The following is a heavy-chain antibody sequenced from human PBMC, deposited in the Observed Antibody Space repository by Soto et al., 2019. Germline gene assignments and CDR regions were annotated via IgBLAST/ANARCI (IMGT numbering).Heavy chain of an antibody. J-gene: IGHJ3*01. CDR2: IYYSGST. V-gene: IGHV4-61*01. D-gene: IGHD3-22*01. CDR3: ARVAPLPDIYYYDSSGYFSGA. Sequence: PSETLSLTCTVSGGSVSSGSYYWSWIRQPPGKGLEWIGYIYYSGSTNYNPSLKSRVTISVDTSKNPFSLKLSSVTAADTAVYYCARVAPLPDIYYYDSSGYFSGAWGQGTLVTVSS. CDR1: GGSVSSGSYY.